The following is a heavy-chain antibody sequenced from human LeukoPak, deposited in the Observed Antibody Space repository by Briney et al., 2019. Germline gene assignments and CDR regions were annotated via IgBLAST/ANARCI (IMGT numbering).Heavy chain of an antibody. CDR2: IYYSGST. CDR1: GGSISSSSYY. J-gene: IGHJ4*02. CDR3: ARRRPSHYFDY. Sequence: SETLSLTCTVSGGSISSSSYYWGWIRQPPGKGLEWIGSIYYSGSTYYNPSLKSRVTISVDTSKNQFSLKLSPVTAADTAVYFCARRRPSHYFDYWGQGTLVTVSS. V-gene: IGHV4-39*01.